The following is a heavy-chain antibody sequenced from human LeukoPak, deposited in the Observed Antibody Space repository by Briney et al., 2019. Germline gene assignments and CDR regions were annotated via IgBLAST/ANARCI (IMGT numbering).Heavy chain of an antibody. CDR1: GFTFDDYA. D-gene: IGHD6-13*01. J-gene: IGHJ4*02. V-gene: IGHV3-9*01. CDR2: ISWNSGSI. CDR3: ASASSHRIAAGGDY. Sequence: GGSLRLSCAASGFTFDDYAMHWVRQAPGKGLEWVSGISWNSGSIGYADSVKGRFSISRDNAKNTLYLQMNSLRAEDTAVYYCASASSHRIAAGGDYWGQGILVTVSS.